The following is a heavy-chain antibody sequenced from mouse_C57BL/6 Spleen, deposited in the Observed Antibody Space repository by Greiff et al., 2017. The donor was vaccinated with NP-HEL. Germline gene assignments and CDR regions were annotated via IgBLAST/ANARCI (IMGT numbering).Heavy chain of an antibody. D-gene: IGHD2-4*01. CDR1: GFTFSDYG. J-gene: IGHJ3*01. CDR2: ISSGSSTI. CDR3: ARKTLIYYDYDGFAY. V-gene: IGHV5-17*01. Sequence: EVKLVESGGGLVKPGGSLKLSCAASGFTFSDYGMHWVRQAPEKGLEWVAYISSGSSTIYYADTVKGRFTISRDNAKNTLFLQMTSLRPEDTAMYYCARKTLIYYDYDGFAYWGQGTLVTVSA.